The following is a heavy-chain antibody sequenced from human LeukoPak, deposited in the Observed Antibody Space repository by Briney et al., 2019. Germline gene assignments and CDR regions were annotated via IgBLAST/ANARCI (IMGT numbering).Heavy chain of an antibody. J-gene: IGHJ3*02. D-gene: IGHD1/OR15-1a*01. V-gene: IGHV1-18*01. CDR2: ISAYNGNT. CDR1: GYTFTSYG. Sequence: ASVKVSCKASGYTFTSYGISWVRQAPGQGLEWMGWISAYNGNTNYAQKLQGRVTMTTDTSTSTAYMELRSLRSDDTAVYYCAREGWVTTPLDAFDIWGQGTMVTVSS. CDR3: AREGWVTTPLDAFDI.